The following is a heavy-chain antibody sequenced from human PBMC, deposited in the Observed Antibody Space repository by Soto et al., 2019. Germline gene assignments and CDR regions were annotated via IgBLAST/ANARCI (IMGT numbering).Heavy chain of an antibody. CDR3: ARGRYGDY. Sequence: QVHLVQSGAEVKKPGASVKVSCKGSGYTFTSYGITWVRQAPGQGLEWRGWISARNGDTDYAQKHQGRVTVTRDTSTSTAYMELRSLRSDDTAVYYCARGRYGDYWGQGALVTVSS. J-gene: IGHJ4*02. CDR1: GYTFTSYG. D-gene: IGHD1-1*01. V-gene: IGHV1-18*01. CDR2: ISARNGDT.